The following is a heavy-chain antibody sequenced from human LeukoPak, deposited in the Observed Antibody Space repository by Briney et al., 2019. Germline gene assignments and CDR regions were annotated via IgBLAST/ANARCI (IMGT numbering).Heavy chain of an antibody. CDR1: GFTFSGSA. CDR3: TNIYSYGSS. CDR2: IRSKANSYAT. D-gene: IGHD5-18*01. J-gene: IGHJ4*02. Sequence: GGSLRLSCAASGFTFSGSAMHWVRQASGKGLEWVGRIRSKANSYATAYAASVKGRFTISRDDSKNTAYLQMNNLKTEDTAVYYCTNIYSYGSSGGQGTLVTVSS. V-gene: IGHV3-73*01.